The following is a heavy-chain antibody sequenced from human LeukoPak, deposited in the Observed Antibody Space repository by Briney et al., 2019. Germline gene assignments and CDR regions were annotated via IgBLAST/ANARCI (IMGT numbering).Heavy chain of an antibody. CDR3: ASLEYYADY. CDR2: IYYSGST. Sequence: SETLSLTCTVSGGSISSSSYYWGWIRQPPGTGLEWIGSIYYSGSTYHNPSLKSRVTISVDTSKNQFSLKLSSVTAADTAVYYCASLEYYADYWGQGTLVRLL. J-gene: IGHJ4*02. CDR1: GGSISSSSYY. V-gene: IGHV4-39*01.